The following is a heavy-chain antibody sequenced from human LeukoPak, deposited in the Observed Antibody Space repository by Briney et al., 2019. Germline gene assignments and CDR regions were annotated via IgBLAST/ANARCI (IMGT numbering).Heavy chain of an antibody. CDR3: AKDIHGDYGGLDY. J-gene: IGHJ4*02. D-gene: IGHD4-17*01. V-gene: IGHV3-23*01. Sequence: PGGSLRLSCAASGFTFSGYAMTWVRQAPGKGLEWVSTIINSGATTYYADSVKGRFTISRDNSKNTLDLQMNSLRAEDTAAYYCAKDIHGDYGGLDYWGQGTLVTVSS. CDR2: IINSGATT. CDR1: GFTFSGYA.